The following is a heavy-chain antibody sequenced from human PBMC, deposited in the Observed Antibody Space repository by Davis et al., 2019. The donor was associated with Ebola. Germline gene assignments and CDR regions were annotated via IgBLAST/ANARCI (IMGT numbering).Heavy chain of an antibody. CDR3: ARGPAANAPLDY. J-gene: IGHJ4*02. V-gene: IGHV1-2*02. D-gene: IGHD2-2*01. Sequence: ASVKVSCKAFGCTFIYYYINWVRQTPGQGLEWMGRINPKSGATTYAQRFQGRVTMTRDTSSGTAYMDLGSLKSDDTAVYYCARGPAANAPLDYWGQGTLVTVSS. CDR1: GCTFIYYY. CDR2: INPKSGAT.